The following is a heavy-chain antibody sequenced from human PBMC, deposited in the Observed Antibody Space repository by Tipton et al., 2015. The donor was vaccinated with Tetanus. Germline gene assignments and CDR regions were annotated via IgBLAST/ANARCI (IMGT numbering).Heavy chain of an antibody. V-gene: IGHV3-7*01. CDR2: IKQDGSEK. CDR1: GFTFSSYG. CDR3: ARVMVVVAATNGMDV. Sequence: SLRLSCAASGFTFSSYGMHWVRQAPGKGLEWVASIKQDGSEKYYVDSVKGRFTISRDNAKNSLYLQMNSLRAEDTAVYYCARVMVVVAATNGMDVWGQGTTVTVSS. J-gene: IGHJ6*02. D-gene: IGHD2-15*01.